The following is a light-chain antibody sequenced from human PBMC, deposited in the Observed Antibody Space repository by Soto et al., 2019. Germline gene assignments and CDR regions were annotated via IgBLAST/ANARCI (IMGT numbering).Light chain of an antibody. CDR3: QKYNSAPPSTWT. J-gene: IGKJ1*01. CDR1: QGISNY. CDR2: AAS. Sequence: DIQMTQSPSSLSASVGDRVTITCRASQGISNYLAWYQQKPGKVPKLLIYAASTSQSGIPSRFSGSGSGTDFTFTISSLQPEDVATYFCQKYNSAPPSTWTFGQGTKVEIK. V-gene: IGKV1-27*01.